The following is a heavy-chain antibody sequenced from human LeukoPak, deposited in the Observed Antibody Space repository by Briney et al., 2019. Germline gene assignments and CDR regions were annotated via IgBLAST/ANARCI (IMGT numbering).Heavy chain of an antibody. CDR1: GGSISGSSYY. D-gene: IGHD6-19*01. CDR3: ARHISGWYVFDY. CDR2: IYYSGST. V-gene: IGHV4-39*01. J-gene: IGHJ4*02. Sequence: PSETLSLTCTVSGGSISGSSYYWGWIRQPPGKGLEWIGSIYYSGSTYYNPSLKSRVTISVDTSKNQFSLKLSSVTAADTAVYYCARHISGWYVFDYWGQGTLVTVSS.